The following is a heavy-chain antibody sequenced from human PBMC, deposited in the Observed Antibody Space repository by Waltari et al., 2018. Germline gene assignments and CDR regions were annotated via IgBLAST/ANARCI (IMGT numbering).Heavy chain of an antibody. J-gene: IGHJ4*02. D-gene: IGHD3-9*01. V-gene: IGHV4-39*01. CDR1: GGAITTTNYY. CDR3: ASLLTGD. CDR2: IYYNGNT. Sequence: QLQVQESGPGLVKPSETLSLTCTVSGGAITTTNYYWGWIRQPPGKGLEWIGSIYYNGNTYYNPSLKSRVTISADTSKNQFSLNLNSVTAADTAVYYRASLLTGDWGQGVLVTVSS.